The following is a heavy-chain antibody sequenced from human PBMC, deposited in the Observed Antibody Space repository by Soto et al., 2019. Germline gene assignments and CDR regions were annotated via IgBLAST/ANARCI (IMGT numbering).Heavy chain of an antibody. V-gene: IGHV3-64*01. CDR2: ISSNGGST. J-gene: IGHJ3*02. Sequence: EVQLVESGGGLVQPGGSLRLSCAASGFTFSSYAMHWVRQAPGKGLEYVSAISSNGGSTYYANSLKGRFTISRDNSKNTLYLQMGSLRAEDMAVYYCARGRAPSQGDAFEIWGQGTMVTVSS. CDR1: GFTFSSYA. CDR3: ARGRAPSQGDAFEI.